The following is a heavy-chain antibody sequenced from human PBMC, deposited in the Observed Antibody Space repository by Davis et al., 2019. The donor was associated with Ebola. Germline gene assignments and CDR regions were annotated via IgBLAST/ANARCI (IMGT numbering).Heavy chain of an antibody. Sequence: GESLKISCAASGFTFSSYSMNWVRQAPGKGLEWVSYISSSSSTIYYADSVKGRFTISRDNAKNSLYLQMNSLRDEDTAVYYCARAHYYDLWSGYPSGAFDIWGQGTMVTVSS. V-gene: IGHV3-48*02. CDR1: GFTFSSYS. D-gene: IGHD3-3*01. J-gene: IGHJ3*02. CDR3: ARAHYYDLWSGYPSGAFDI. CDR2: ISSSSSTI.